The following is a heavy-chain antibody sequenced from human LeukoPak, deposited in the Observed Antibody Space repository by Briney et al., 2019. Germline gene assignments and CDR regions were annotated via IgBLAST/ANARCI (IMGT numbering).Heavy chain of an antibody. CDR1: GGSISCGGYS. Sequence: SETLSLTCAVSGGSISCGGYSWSWIRQPPGKGLEWIGYIYHSGSTYYNPSLKSRVTISVDRSKNQFSLKLSSVTAADTAVYYCAGNLYYDSSGYYFRGAFDIWGQGTMVTVSS. CDR2: IYHSGST. J-gene: IGHJ3*02. D-gene: IGHD3-22*01. CDR3: AGNLYYDSSGYYFRGAFDI. V-gene: IGHV4-30-2*01.